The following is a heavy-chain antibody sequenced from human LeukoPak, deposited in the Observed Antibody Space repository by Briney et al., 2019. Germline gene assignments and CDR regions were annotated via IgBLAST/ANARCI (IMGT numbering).Heavy chain of an antibody. D-gene: IGHD3-9*01. CDR2: ISYDGSNK. J-gene: IGHJ6*02. CDR3: ARDSVSLVRYFDWSSPYYYYYGMDV. CDR1: GFTFSSYA. V-gene: IGHV3-30-3*01. Sequence: PGGSLRLSCAASGFTFSSYAMHWVRQAPGKGLEWVAVISYDGSNKYYADSVKGRFTISRDNSKNTLYLQMNSLRAEDTAVYYCARDSVSLVRYFDWSSPYYYYYGMDVWGQGTTVTVSS.